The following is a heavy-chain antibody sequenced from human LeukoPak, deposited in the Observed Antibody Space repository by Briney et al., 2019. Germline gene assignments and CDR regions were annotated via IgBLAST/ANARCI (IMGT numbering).Heavy chain of an antibody. J-gene: IGHJ5*02. D-gene: IGHD6-13*01. V-gene: IGHV4-39*01. Sequence: SETLSLTCTVSGGSIRSSYYYWGWIRQPPGKGLERIGSIYYSGSSYYNPSLKSRVTISVDTSKNQFSLKLSSVTAADTAVYFCASGYTSSSLDLGSWGQGTLLTVSS. CDR3: ASGYTSSSLDLGS. CDR2: IYYSGSS. CDR1: GGSIRSSYYY.